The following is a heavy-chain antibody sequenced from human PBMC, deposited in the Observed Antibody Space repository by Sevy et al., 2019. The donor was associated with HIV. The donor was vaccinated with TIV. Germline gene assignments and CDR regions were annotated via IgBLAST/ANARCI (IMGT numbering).Heavy chain of an antibody. Sequence: ASVKVSCKASGYTFTSYGISWVRQAPGQGLEWMGWISAYNGNTNYAQKLQGRVTMTTDTSTSTAYMELRSLRSDDTAVYYCARHRPYDSSGYYSDAFDIWGQGTMVTVSS. J-gene: IGHJ3*02. V-gene: IGHV1-18*01. CDR2: ISAYNGNT. D-gene: IGHD3-22*01. CDR1: GYTFTSYG. CDR3: ARHRPYDSSGYYSDAFDI.